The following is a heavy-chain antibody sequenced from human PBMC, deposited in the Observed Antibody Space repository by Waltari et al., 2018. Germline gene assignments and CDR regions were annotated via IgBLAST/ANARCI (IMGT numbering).Heavy chain of an antibody. V-gene: IGHV6-1*01. CDR1: GDSVSSNSAP. Sequence: QVQLPQSGPGLVTPSHTLSLTCAISGDSVSSNSAPWNWIRPSPSRGLEWLGRTYYRSKWSNDYAVSVRGRITISPDTSKNQFSLNLNSVTPEDTAVYYCARRVPVGANAFDIWGQGTMVTVS. CDR3: ARRVPVGANAFDI. J-gene: IGHJ3*02. CDR2: TYYRSKWSN. D-gene: IGHD1-26*01.